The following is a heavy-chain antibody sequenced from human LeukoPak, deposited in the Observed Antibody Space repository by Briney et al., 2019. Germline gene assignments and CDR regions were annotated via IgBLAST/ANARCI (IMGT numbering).Heavy chain of an antibody. CDR2: INPNSGGT. CDR3: AREDCSSTSCNDAFDI. Sequence: ASVKVSCKASGYTFTGYYMHWVRQAPGQGLEWMGWINPNSGGTNYAQKFQGRVTMTRDTSSSTAYMELSRLRSDDTAVYYCAREDCSSTSCNDAFDIWGQGTMVTVSS. D-gene: IGHD2-2*01. J-gene: IGHJ3*02. V-gene: IGHV1-2*02. CDR1: GYTFTGYY.